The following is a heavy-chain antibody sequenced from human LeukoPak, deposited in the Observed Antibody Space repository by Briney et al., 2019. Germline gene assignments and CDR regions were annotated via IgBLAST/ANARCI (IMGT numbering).Heavy chain of an antibody. V-gene: IGHV3-23*01. J-gene: IGHJ4*02. Sequence: GGTLRLSCAASGFTFSSYGMSWVRQAPGKGLEWVSAISGSGGSTYYADSVKGRFTISRDNSKNTLYLQMNSLRAEDTAVYYCAKDNGRWFGELDYWGQGTLVTVSS. CDR1: GFTFSSYG. CDR2: ISGSGGST. CDR3: AKDNGRWFGELDY. D-gene: IGHD3-10*01.